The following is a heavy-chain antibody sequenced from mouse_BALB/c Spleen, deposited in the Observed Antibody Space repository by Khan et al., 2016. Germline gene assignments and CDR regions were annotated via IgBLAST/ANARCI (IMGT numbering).Heavy chain of an antibody. J-gene: IGHJ4*01. D-gene: IGHD2-1*01. CDR3: ASELPWYAMDH. V-gene: IGHV1S135*01. Sequence: VQLQQSGPELVKPGASVKVSCKASGYTFTSYNMYWVKQSHGKSLEWIGYIDPYNGGTNYNQKFKGKATLTVDKSSSTAYMHLNSLTSEDSAVYYGASELPWYAMDHWGLWTSVTVST. CDR2: IDPYNGGT. CDR1: GYTFTSYN.